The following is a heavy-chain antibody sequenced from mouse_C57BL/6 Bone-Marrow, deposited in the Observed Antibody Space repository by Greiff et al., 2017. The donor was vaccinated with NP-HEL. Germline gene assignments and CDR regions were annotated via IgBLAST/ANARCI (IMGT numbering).Heavy chain of an antibody. V-gene: IGHV1-4*01. J-gene: IGHJ2*01. CDR1: GYTFTSYT. CDR3: ARESNWFDY. CDR2: INPSSGYT. Sequence: LQESGAELARPGASVKMSCKASGYTFTSYTMHWVKQRPGQGLEWIGYINPSSGYTKYNQKFKDKATLTADKSSSTAYMQLSSLTSEDSAVYYCARESNWFDYWGQGTTLTVSS. D-gene: IGHD4-1*01.